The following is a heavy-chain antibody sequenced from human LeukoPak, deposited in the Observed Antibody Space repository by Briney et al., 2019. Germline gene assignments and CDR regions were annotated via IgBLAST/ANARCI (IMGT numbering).Heavy chain of an antibody. V-gene: IGHV4-61*09. Sequence: PSETLSLTCTVSGGSISSTSYDWYWIRQPAGKGLEWIGHIYTSGSTNYNPSLKSRVTISVDTSKNQFSLKLTSVTAADTAMYYCAKSGGYGLIDYWGQGTRVTVSS. CDR1: GGSISSTSYD. J-gene: IGHJ4*02. CDR2: IYTSGST. CDR3: AKSGGYGLIDY. D-gene: IGHD1-26*01.